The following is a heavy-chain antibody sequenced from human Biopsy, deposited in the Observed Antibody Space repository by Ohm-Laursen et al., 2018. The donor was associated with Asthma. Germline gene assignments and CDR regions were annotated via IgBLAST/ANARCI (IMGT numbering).Heavy chain of an antibody. V-gene: IGHV1-3*01. Sequence: SSVKVSCKASGYTFINYAIHWVRQAPGQRLEWMGWINAGNGNTKYSQKFQGRATMTRDTSTSTVYMELSSLRSEDTAVYYCARRGITGTTLDYWGQGTLVTVSS. D-gene: IGHD1-7*01. CDR2: INAGNGNT. J-gene: IGHJ4*02. CDR3: ARRGITGTTLDY. CDR1: GYTFINYA.